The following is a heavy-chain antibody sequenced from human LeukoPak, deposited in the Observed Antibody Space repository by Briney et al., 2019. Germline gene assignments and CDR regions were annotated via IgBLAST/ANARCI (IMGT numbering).Heavy chain of an antibody. CDR3: ARAQRAPRWYRYYYYYMDV. J-gene: IGHJ6*03. CDR1: GYTFTSYD. D-gene: IGHD4-23*01. V-gene: IGHV1-8*01. Sequence: ASVKVSCKASGYTFTSYDINWVRQATGQGLEWMGWMNPNSGNTGYAQKFQGRVTMTRNTSISTAYMELSSLRSEDTAVYYCARAQRAPRWYRYYYYYMDVWGKGTTVTISS. CDR2: MNPNSGNT.